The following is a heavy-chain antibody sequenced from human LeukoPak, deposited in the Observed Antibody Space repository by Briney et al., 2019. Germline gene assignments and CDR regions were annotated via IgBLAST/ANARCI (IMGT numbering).Heavy chain of an antibody. CDR1: GGSISSYY. J-gene: IGHJ3*02. D-gene: IGHD3-22*01. CDR3: ARDRGTYYYDSSGYYDAFDI. Sequence: SETLSLTCTVSGGSISSYYWSWIRQPAGEGLEWIGRIYTSGSTNYNPSLKSRVTMSVDTSKNQFSLKLSSVTAADTAVYYCARDRGTYYYDSSGYYDAFDIWGQGTMVTVSS. CDR2: IYTSGST. V-gene: IGHV4-4*07.